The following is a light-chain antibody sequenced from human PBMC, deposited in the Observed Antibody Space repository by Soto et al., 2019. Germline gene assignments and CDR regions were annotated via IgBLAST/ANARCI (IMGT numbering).Light chain of an antibody. CDR1: QSISSW. J-gene: IGKJ2*01. V-gene: IGKV1-5*03. CDR2: KAS. CDR3: QQYNSYLYT. Sequence: DIHITQSPSTLSASVGDRVTITCRASQSISSWLAWYQQKPGKAPKLLIYKASSLESGVPSRFSGSGSGTEFTLTISSLQPDDFATYYCQQYNSYLYTFGQGTKWISN.